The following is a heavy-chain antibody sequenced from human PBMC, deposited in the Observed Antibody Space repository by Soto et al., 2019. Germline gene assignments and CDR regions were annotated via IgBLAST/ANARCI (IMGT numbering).Heavy chain of an antibody. CDR2: ISYNGSNK. J-gene: IGHJ1*01. CDR3: AKDWVQVWLYVGIYDD. V-gene: IGHV3-30-3*01. CDR1: GFTFSSYA. Sequence: GGSLRLSCAASGFTFSSYAMHWVRQAPGKGLEWVAVISYNGSNKYYADSVKGRFTISRDNSKNTLYLQMNSLRIEDTAVYYCAKDWVQVWLYVGIYDDWGQGTMVTVSS. D-gene: IGHD5-18*01.